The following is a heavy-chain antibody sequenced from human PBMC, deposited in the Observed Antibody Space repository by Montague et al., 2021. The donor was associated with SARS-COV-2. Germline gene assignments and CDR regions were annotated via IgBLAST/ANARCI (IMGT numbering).Heavy chain of an antibody. Sequence: SETLSLTCTVSGGSIGTYPWSWIRQPAGKALEWIGRIHSNGDTTYNPSPKSRVTMSVDTSKNQFSLKMTSVTAAHTAMYYCARGSGHYYSPFDNWGQGNLVTVSS. CDR3: ARGSGHYYSPFDN. D-gene: IGHD2-15*01. V-gene: IGHV4-4*07. CDR1: GGSIGTYP. CDR2: IHSNGDT. J-gene: IGHJ4*02.